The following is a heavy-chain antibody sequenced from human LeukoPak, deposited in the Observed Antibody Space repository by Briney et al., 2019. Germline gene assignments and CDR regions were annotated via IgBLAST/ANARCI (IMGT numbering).Heavy chain of an antibody. D-gene: IGHD6-6*01. Sequence: GASVKVSCKASGYTFPGYYMHWMRQAPGQGLEWMGWINPNSGATNYAQKFQGRVTMTRDTSISTAYMELSRLKSDDTAVYYCAREHSSSSGKVFDYWGQGTLVTVSS. CDR1: GYTFPGYY. V-gene: IGHV1-2*02. CDR2: INPNSGAT. CDR3: AREHSSSSGKVFDY. J-gene: IGHJ4*02.